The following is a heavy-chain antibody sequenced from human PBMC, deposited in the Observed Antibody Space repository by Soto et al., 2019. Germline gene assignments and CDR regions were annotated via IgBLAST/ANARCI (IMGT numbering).Heavy chain of an antibody. CDR1: GYSFSNFW. D-gene: IGHD4-17*01. Sequence: EVRLVQSGAEVKKPGESLKISCEASGYSFSNFWIGWVRQMPGKGLEWVGTIHPGDSNTSYSPSFQGQVTISADASISTSYLQSNSLMAADTAMYYCARTTAFDYWGQGTLFTVSS. CDR3: ARTTAFDY. CDR2: IHPGDSNT. J-gene: IGHJ4*02. V-gene: IGHV5-51*03.